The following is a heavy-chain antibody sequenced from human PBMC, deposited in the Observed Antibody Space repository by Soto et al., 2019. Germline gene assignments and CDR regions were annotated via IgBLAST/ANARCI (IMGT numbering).Heavy chain of an antibody. D-gene: IGHD2-2*01. CDR3: AILTPGIVVEAAAMPPFYSGSGDFDY. Sequence: QVQLVESGGGVVQPGRSLRLSCAASGFTFSSYGMHWVRQAPGKGLEWMAVISYDGSNKYYADSVKGRFTISRDNSKNTLYLQMNSLGAEVTAVYYCAILTPGIVVEAAAMPPFYSGSGDFDYWGQGTLVTVSS. CDR1: GFTFSSYG. J-gene: IGHJ4*02. V-gene: IGHV3-30*03. CDR2: ISYDGSNK.